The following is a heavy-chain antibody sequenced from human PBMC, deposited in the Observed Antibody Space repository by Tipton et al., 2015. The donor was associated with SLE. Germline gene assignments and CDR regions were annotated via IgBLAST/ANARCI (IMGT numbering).Heavy chain of an antibody. V-gene: IGHV3-21*01. D-gene: IGHD3-9*01. CDR2: ISSSSGFI. CDR3: ARADSDYDIFTGYYFDY. CDR1: GFTFSSYS. Sequence: VQLVQSGGGVVQPGRSLRLSCAASGFTFSSYSMNWVRQAPGKGLEWVSSISSSSGFIYYADSVKGRFTISRDNAKNSLYLQMNSLRAEDTAVYSCARADSDYDIFTGYYFDYWGQGTLVTVSS. J-gene: IGHJ4*02.